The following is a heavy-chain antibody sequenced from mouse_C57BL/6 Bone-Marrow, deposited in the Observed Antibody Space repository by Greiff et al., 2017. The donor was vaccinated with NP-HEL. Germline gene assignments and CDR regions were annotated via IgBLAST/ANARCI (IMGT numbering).Heavy chain of an antibody. CDR2: IRNKANGYTT. D-gene: IGHD2-3*01. J-gene: IGHJ4*01. V-gene: IGHV7-3*01. CDR1: GFTFTDYY. Sequence: EVMLVESGGGLVQPGGSLSLSCAASGFTFTDYYMSWVRQPPGKALEWLGFIRNKANGYTTEYSASVKGRFTISRDNSQSILYLQMNALRAEDSATYYCARSPYDPSIMDYWGQGTSVTVSS. CDR3: ARSPYDPSIMDY.